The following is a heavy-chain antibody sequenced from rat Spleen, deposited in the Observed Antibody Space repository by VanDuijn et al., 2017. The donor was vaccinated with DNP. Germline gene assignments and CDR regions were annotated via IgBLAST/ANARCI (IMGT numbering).Heavy chain of an antibody. J-gene: IGHJ3*01. CDR3: ARSVITMMVIIPFAY. D-gene: IGHD1-12*03. CDR1: GYSITSNY. V-gene: IGHV3-1*01. Sequence: EVQFQESGPGLVKSSQSLSLTCSVTGYSITSNYWAWIRKFPGNKMEWMAYISYSGTTGYNPSLKSRVSIARDTSKNQFFLQWNSVTAEDTATYYCARSVITMMVIIPFAYWGQGTLVTVSS. CDR2: ISYSGTT.